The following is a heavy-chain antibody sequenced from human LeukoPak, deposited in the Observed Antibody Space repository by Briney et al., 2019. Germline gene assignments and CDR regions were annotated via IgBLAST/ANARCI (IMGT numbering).Heavy chain of an antibody. CDR3: AREHGYYYYYYMDV. J-gene: IGHJ6*03. V-gene: IGHV4-34*01. Sequence: SETLSLTCAVYGGSFSGYYWSWIRQPPGKGLEWIGEINHSGSTNYNPSLKSRVTISVDTSKNQFSLKLSSVTAADTAVYYCAREHGYYYYYYMDVWGKGTTVTVSS. CDR2: INHSGST. CDR1: GGSFSGYY.